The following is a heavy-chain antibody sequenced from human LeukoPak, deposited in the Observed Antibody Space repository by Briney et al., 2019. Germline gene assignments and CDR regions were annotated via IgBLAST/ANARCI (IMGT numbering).Heavy chain of an antibody. V-gene: IGHV4-59*12. Sequence: PSETLSLTCTVSGGSISSYYWSWIRQPPGKGLEWIGYIHYSGSTNYNPSLKSRVTISVDTSKNQFPLKLSSVTAADTAVYYCARGGGYYDYYYGMDVWGQGTTVTVSS. J-gene: IGHJ6*02. CDR1: GGSISSYY. D-gene: IGHD3-3*01. CDR3: ARGGGYYDYYYGMDV. CDR2: IHYSGST.